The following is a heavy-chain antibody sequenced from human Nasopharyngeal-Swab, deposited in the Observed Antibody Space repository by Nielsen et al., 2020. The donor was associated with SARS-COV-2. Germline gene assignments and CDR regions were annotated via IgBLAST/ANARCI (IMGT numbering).Heavy chain of an antibody. Sequence: GGSLRLSCAASGFTFSSYGMHWVRQAPGKGLEWVAFIWYDGSNKYYADSVKGRFTISRDNSKNTLYLQMNSLRAEDTAVYYCAREFSSWYAIGHYYYYYGMDVWGQGTTVTVSS. CDR1: GFTFSSYG. J-gene: IGHJ6*02. D-gene: IGHD6-13*01. V-gene: IGHV3-33*01. CDR2: IWYDGSNK. CDR3: AREFSSWYAIGHYYYYYGMDV.